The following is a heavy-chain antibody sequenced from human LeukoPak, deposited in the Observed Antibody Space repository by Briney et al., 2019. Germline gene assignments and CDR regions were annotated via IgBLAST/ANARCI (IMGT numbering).Heavy chain of an antibody. D-gene: IGHD2-2*02. CDR1: GFTFSRYW. Sequence: GGSLRLSCAGSGFTFSRYWMSWVRQAPGKGLEWGANIKEDGSEKYHVDSVKGRFTISRDNAKNSLYLQMNSLRAEDTAIYFCAKYRGWGQGTLVTVSS. CDR2: IKEDGSEK. CDR3: AKYRG. J-gene: IGHJ4*02. V-gene: IGHV3-7*01.